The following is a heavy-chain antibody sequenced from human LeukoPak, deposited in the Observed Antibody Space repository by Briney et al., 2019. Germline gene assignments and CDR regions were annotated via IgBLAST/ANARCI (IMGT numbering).Heavy chain of an antibody. V-gene: IGHV3-21*01. D-gene: IGHD6-13*01. CDR1: GFTFSNYG. J-gene: IGHJ4*02. Sequence: GGSLRLSCTASGFTFSNYGMHWVRQAPGKGLEWVSFISSSRSYIYYADSVKGRFTISRDNAKNSLYLQMNSLRAEDTAVYYCARFIAAPYYFDYWGRGTLVTVSS. CDR2: ISSSRSYI. CDR3: ARFIAAPYYFDY.